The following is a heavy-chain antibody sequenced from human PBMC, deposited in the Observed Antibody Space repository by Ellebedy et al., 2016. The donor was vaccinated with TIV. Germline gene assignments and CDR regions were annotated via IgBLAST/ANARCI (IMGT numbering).Heavy chain of an antibody. V-gene: IGHV3-53*01. D-gene: IGHD1-20*01. Sequence: GGSLRLSCAASGFTVSYTYMSWVRQAPGKGLEWVSVIHTGGDTYYADSVKGRFPISRDSSKNTLYLQMNSLRAEDKAVYYCARRITGTYGDDALDIWGQGTMVTVSS. CDR3: ARRITGTYGDDALDI. CDR2: IHTGGDT. CDR1: GFTVSYTY. J-gene: IGHJ3*02.